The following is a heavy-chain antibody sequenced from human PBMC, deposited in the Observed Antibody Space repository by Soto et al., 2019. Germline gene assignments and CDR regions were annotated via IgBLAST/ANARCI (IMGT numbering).Heavy chain of an antibody. Sequence: PSQTLSLTCAISXDSFSSNSAAWNWIRQSPSRGPEWLGRTYYRSKWYNDYAVSVKSRITINPDTSKNQFSLQLNSVTPEDTAVNYCARDLRVLVPAAIYYYGMDVWGQGTTVTVSS. V-gene: IGHV6-1*01. CDR3: ARDLRVLVPAAIYYYGMDV. D-gene: IGHD2-2*01. J-gene: IGHJ6*02. CDR1: XDSFSSNSAA. CDR2: TYYRSKWYN.